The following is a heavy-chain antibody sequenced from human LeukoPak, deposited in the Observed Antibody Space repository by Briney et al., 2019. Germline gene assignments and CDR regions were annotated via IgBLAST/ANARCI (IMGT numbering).Heavy chain of an antibody. CDR2: INHSGST. D-gene: IGHD6-13*01. CDR3: ARGRTAAAGPFDY. V-gene: IGHV4-34*01. CDR1: GGSFSGYY. Sequence: PSETLSLTCAVYGGSFSGYYWSWIRQPPGKGLEWIGEINHSGSTNYNPSLESRVTISVDTSKNQFSLKLSSVTAADTAVYYCARGRTAAAGPFDYWGQGTLVTVSS. J-gene: IGHJ4*02.